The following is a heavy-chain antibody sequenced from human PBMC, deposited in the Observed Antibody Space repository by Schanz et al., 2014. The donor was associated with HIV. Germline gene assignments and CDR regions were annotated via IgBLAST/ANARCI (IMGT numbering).Heavy chain of an antibody. V-gene: IGHV3-30*03. Sequence: QVQLVESGGGMVLPGTSLRLSCAASGGTFSAHAFHWVRQAPGRGLEWVALISHDGSNKYYADSMKGRLTISRDNAKNSVDLQMNSLRVEDTAVYYCARDRDDYGDYAYWGQGTLVTVSS. CDR2: ISHDGSNK. CDR1: GGTFSAHA. D-gene: IGHD4-17*01. CDR3: ARDRDDYGDYAY. J-gene: IGHJ4*02.